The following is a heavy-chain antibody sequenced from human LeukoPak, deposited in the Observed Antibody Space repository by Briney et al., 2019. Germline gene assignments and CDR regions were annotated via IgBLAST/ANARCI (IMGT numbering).Heavy chain of an antibody. V-gene: IGHV1-2*02. CDR2: INPNSGGT. Sequence: ASVKVSCKASGYTFAGYYMHWVRQARGQGLEWMGWINPNSGGTNYAQKFQGRVTMTRDTSISTAYMELSRLRSDDTAVYYCARGRADCSSTSCYKTYYYYYYMDVWGKGTTVTVSS. J-gene: IGHJ6*03. CDR1: GYTFAGYY. CDR3: ARGRADCSSTSCYKTYYYYYYMDV. D-gene: IGHD2-2*02.